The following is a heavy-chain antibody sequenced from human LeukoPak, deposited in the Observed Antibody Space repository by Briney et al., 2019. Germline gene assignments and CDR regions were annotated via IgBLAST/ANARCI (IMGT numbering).Heavy chain of an antibody. CDR2: INHSGST. D-gene: IGHD5-18*01. CDR1: GGSLSGYY. J-gene: IGHJ4*02. V-gene: IGHV4-34*01. Sequence: KPSETLSLTCAVYGGSLSGYYWNWIRQPPGKGLEWIGEINHSGSTNYNPSLKSRVTISVDTSKNQFSLKLSSVPAADTAVYYCARGPPWGDTAMAPYFDYWGQGTLVTVSS. CDR3: ARGPPWGDTAMAPYFDY.